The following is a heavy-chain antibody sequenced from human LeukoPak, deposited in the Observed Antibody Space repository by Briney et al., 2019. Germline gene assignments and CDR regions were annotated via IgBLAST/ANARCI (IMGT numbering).Heavy chain of an antibody. CDR3: AKGPYYDSSGYFDY. V-gene: IGHV3-30*02. D-gene: IGHD3-22*01. J-gene: IGHJ4*02. Sequence: GGSLRLSCAASGFTFSSYGMHWVRQAPGKGLEWVAFIRYDGSNKYYADSVKGRFTISRDNSKNTLYLQMSSLRAEDTAVYYCAKGPYYDSSGYFDYWGQGTLVTVSS. CDR2: IRYDGSNK. CDR1: GFTFSSYG.